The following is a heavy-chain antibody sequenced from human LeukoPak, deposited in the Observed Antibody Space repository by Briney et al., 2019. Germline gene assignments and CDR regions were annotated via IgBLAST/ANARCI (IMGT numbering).Heavy chain of an antibody. CDR2: IYCGDDK. CDR3: ANRGVTAWPYYVDY. CDR1: GYSLSTSGGG. Sequence: SGPTLAKPTQPLTLTCTFSGYSLSTSGGGVGWLRHTPGKALEWLALIYCGDDKRYSPSLKSRLTITKDTSKNQVVLTMTNLDPVDTATYYCANRGVTAWPYYVDYWGQGTLVTVSS. D-gene: IGHD5-18*01. J-gene: IGHJ4*02. V-gene: IGHV2-5*02.